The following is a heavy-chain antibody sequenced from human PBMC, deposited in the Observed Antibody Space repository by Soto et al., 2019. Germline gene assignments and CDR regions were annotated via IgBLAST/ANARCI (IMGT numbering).Heavy chain of an antibody. V-gene: IGHV3-74*01. CDR3: ARGDCVGGPCYSLAGSFYSYMDV. CDR2: INSDGSFS. Sequence: EVQLVESGGGLVQPGGSLRLSCAASGFTFSNYWMYWVRQAPGKGLVWVSRINSDGSFSSYADSVKGRLTISRDNVKNALYLQMDSLRAEDTAVYYCARGDCVGGPCYSLAGSFYSYMDVWGKGTTVTVFS. J-gene: IGHJ6*03. CDR1: GFTFSNYW. D-gene: IGHD2-15*01.